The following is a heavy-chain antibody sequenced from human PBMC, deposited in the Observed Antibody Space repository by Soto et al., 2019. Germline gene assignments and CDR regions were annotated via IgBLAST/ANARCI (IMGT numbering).Heavy chain of an antibody. CDR1: GFTFSSYA. D-gene: IGHD3-22*01. CDR2: ISGSGGST. Sequence: GGSLRLSCAASGFTFSSYAMSWVRQAPGKGLEWVSAISGSGGSTYYADSVKGRFTISSDNSKNTLYLQMNSLRAEDTAVYYCAKDVAYDSSGPFDAFDIWGQGTMVTVSS. V-gene: IGHV3-23*01. CDR3: AKDVAYDSSGPFDAFDI. J-gene: IGHJ3*02.